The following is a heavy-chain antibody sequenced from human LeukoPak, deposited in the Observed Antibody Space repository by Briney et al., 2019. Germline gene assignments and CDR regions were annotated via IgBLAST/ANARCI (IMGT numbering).Heavy chain of an antibody. Sequence: SETLSLTCTVSGGSISSYYWGWIRQPAGKGLEWIGRIYTSGSTNYNPSLKSRVTMSVDTSKNQFSLKLSSVTAADTAVYYCAGTEPPTGNYNWFDPWGQGTLVTVSS. J-gene: IGHJ5*02. CDR1: GGSISSYY. V-gene: IGHV4-4*07. D-gene: IGHD1-14*01. CDR3: AGTEPPTGNYNWFDP. CDR2: IYTSGST.